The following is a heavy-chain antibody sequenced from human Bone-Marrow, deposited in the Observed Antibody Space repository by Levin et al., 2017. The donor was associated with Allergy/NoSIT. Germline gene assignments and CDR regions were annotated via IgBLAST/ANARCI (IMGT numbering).Heavy chain of an antibody. Sequence: GESLKISCKGSGFSFTSYWIGWVRQMPGKGLEWMGVIYPDDSDTKYSPSFQGQVTISADKAISTAFLHWSSLKASDTAIYYCARLASRSGSWSPCYFGKEVWGQGTTVTVSS. CDR1: GFSFTSYW. CDR2: IYPDDSDT. J-gene: IGHJ6*02. CDR3: ARLASRSGSWSPCYFGKEV. D-gene: IGHD6-13*01. V-gene: IGHV5-51*01.